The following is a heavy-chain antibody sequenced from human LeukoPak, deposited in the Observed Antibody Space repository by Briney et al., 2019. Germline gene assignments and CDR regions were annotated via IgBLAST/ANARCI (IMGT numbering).Heavy chain of an antibody. CDR2: LSSNGNSA. J-gene: IGHJ3*02. CDR1: GFTFSSFA. Sequence: GGSLTLSCAASGFTFSSFAISWVRQAPGKGLEWVAILSSNGNSAYYADSGKGRFTISRDNSKDTLYLQMDSLRVEDTALYYCANSLLRDHDDYVWGPYRADDFHIWGQGTMVIVSS. V-gene: IGHV3-23*01. CDR3: ANSLLRDHDDYVWGPYRADDFHI. D-gene: IGHD3-16*02.